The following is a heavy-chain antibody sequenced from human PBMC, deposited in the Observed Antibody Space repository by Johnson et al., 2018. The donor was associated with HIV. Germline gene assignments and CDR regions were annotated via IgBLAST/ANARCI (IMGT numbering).Heavy chain of an antibody. CDR3: TTGTGYYYGSGSYSHAFDI. Sequence: VLLVESGGGLVQPGGSLRLSCAASGFTFSSYDMHWVRQVTGKGLEWVSAIGPAGDTYYPGSVKGRFTISRDNAKNSLYLQMNSLRAEDTAVYYCTTGTGYYYGSGSYSHAFDIWGQGTMVTVSS. D-gene: IGHD3-10*01. V-gene: IGHV3-13*01. CDR1: GFTFSSYD. J-gene: IGHJ3*02. CDR2: IGPAGDT.